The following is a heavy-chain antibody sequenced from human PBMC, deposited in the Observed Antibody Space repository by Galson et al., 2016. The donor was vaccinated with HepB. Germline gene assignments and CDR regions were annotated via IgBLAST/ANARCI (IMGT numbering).Heavy chain of an antibody. D-gene: IGHD2-15*01. V-gene: IGHV5-51*01. CDR3: AGGFCLGRSCYSNFQL. CDR1: GFDFTVYW. Sequence: QSGAEVKKSGESLKISCQASGFDFTVYWIGWVRQMPGKGLEWMGIIHPGDSRTTYSPSFQGQVTISADKSTNTAYLQWIRLKSSDTAIYYCAGGFCLGRSCYSNFQLWGQGTLVTVSS. J-gene: IGHJ1*01. CDR2: IHPGDSRT.